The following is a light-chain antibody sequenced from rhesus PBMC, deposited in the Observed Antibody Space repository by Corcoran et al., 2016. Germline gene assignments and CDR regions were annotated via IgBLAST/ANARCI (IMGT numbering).Light chain of an antibody. CDR3: QQYSSRPYS. V-gene: IGKV1-22*01. J-gene: IGKJ2*01. CDR2: KAS. CDR1: QGISSW. Sequence: DIQMTQSPSSLSASVGDTVTITCRASQGISSWLAWYQQKPGKAPKLLNYKASSLQSGVPSRFSGSGSGTDFTLTISSLQSEDFATYYCQQYSSRPYSFGQGTKVEIK.